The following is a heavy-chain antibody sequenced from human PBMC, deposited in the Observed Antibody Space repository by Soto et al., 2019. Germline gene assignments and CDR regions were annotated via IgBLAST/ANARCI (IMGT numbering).Heavy chain of an antibody. CDR2: ISYDGSSK. Sequence: QVQLVESGGGVVQPGRSLRLSCAASGSSFSSYPMHWVRQAPGKGLEWVAVISYDGSSKYYADSVKGRLTISRDNSKNPLYLQMNSLRTEDTALYYCARARPHCSSTTCYDDYYGMDVWGQGTTVTVSS. CDR3: ARARPHCSSTTCYDDYYGMDV. CDR1: GSSFSSYP. V-gene: IGHV3-30-3*01. J-gene: IGHJ6*02. D-gene: IGHD2-2*01.